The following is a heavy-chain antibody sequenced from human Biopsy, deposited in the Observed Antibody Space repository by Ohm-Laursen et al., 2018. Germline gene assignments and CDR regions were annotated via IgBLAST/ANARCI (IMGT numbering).Heavy chain of an antibody. CDR1: TGTFNSYG. Sequence: SEKVSCQAPTGTFNSYGIIWARQAPGQGLEWMGRIIPILRTTAYAQTFLGRVTITADSPTSTVNMELTSLTSDDTAVYFCAREAIGYQLPCDDWGQGTLVTVSS. D-gene: IGHD2-2*01. J-gene: IGHJ4*02. V-gene: IGHV1-69*11. CDR2: IIPILRTT. CDR3: AREAIGYQLPCDD.